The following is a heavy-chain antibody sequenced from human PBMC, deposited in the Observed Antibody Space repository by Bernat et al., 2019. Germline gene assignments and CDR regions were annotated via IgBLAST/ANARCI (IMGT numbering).Heavy chain of an antibody. Sequence: QVQLVESGGGVVQPGRSLRLSCAASGFTFSSYGMHWVRQAPGQGLEWVAVISYDGSNKYYADSVKGRFTISRDNSKNTLYLQMNSLRAEDTAVYYCAKDQSDPYYYYYGMDVWGQGTTVTVSS. V-gene: IGHV3-30*18. CDR3: AKDQSDPYYYYYGMDV. CDR2: ISYDGSNK. J-gene: IGHJ6*02. CDR1: GFTFSSYG. D-gene: IGHD2-21*02.